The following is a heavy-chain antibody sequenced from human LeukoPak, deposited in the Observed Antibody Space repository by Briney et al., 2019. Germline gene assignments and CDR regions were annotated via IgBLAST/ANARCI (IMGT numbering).Heavy chain of an antibody. D-gene: IGHD1-7*01. V-gene: IGHV4-39*07. CDR1: GGSISSSSYY. CDR2: IYTSGST. J-gene: IGHJ5*02. CDR3: ARGPRYNWNYEDWFDP. Sequence: ASETLSLTCTVSGGSISSSSYYWGWIRQPPGKGLEWIGSIYTSGSTNYNPSLKSRVTMSVDTSKNQFSLKLSSVTAADTAVYYCARGPRYNWNYEDWFDPWGQGTLVTVSS.